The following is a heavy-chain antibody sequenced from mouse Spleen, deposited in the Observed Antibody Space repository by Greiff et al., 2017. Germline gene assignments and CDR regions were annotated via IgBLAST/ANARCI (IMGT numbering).Heavy chain of an antibody. Sequence: EVQRVESGAELVKPGASVKLSCTASGFNIKDTYMHWVKQRPEQGLEWIGRIDPANGNTKYDPKFQGKATITADTSSNTAYLQLSSLTSEDTAVYYCARGGYYFFWGAGTTVTVSS. V-gene: IGHV14-3*02. CDR3: ARGGYYFF. CDR2: IDPANGNT. J-gene: IGHJ1*01. D-gene: IGHD2-3*01. CDR1: GFNIKDTY.